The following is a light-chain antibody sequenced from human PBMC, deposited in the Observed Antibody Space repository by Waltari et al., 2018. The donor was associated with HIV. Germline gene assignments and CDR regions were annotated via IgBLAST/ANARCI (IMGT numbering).Light chain of an antibody. CDR3: TSYTSNDTLL. V-gene: IGLV2-14*01. CDR2: EVI. J-gene: IGLJ2*01. Sequence: HSALTQPASVSASPGQSITISCTGTSSAFGISNYVSWYQQHPGNVPKVMISEVISRPSGVSERFSGSKSGNTASLTISGLQPEDEADYYCTSYTSNDTLLFGGGTKVTVL. CDR1: SSAFGISNY.